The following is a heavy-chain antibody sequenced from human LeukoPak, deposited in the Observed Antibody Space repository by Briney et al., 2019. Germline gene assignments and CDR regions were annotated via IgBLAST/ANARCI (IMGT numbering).Heavy chain of an antibody. V-gene: IGHV4-61*02. D-gene: IGHD5-12*01. CDR3: AREGREVANSWYFYL. Sequence: SQTLSLTCTVSGGSISSGSYYWSWIRQPAGKGLEWIGRIYTSGSTNYNPSLKSRVTISVDTSKNQFSLKLSSVTAADTAVYYCAREGREVANSWYFYLWGRGTLVTVSS. CDR2: IYTSGST. J-gene: IGHJ2*01. CDR1: GGSISSGSYY.